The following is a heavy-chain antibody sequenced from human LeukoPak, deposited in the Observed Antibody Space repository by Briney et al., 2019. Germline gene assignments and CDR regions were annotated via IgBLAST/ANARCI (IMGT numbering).Heavy chain of an antibody. CDR2: IRGNGDST. CDR1: GFTVSSNY. V-gene: IGHV3-23*01. D-gene: IGHD1-1*01. Sequence: GGSLRLSCAASGFTVSSNYMTWVRQAPGKGLEWVSTIRGNGDSTHYADSVKGRFTISRDNSKNTLYLQMNSLRAEDTAIYYCAKGQELDDGVIDSWGQGTLVTVSS. CDR3: AKGQELDDGVIDS. J-gene: IGHJ4*02.